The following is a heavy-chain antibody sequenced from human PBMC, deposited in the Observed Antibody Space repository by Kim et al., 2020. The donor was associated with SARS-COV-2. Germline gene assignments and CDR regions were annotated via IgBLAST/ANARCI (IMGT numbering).Heavy chain of an antibody. D-gene: IGHD2-2*01. CDR2: IYSGGST. CDR3: ARHSVVVPAAMSLGAFDI. V-gene: IGHV3-66*04. J-gene: IGHJ3*02. Sequence: GGSLRLSCAASGFTVSSNYMSWVRQAPGKGLEWVSVIYSGGSTYYADSVKGRFTISRDNSKNTLYLQMNSLRAEDTAVYYCARHSVVVPAAMSLGAFDIWGQGTMVTVSS. CDR1: GFTVSSNY.